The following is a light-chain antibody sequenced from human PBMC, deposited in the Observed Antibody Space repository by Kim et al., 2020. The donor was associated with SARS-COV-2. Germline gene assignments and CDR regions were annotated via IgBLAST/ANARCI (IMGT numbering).Light chain of an antibody. CDR2: GNS. CDR3: QSYDSSLSGSGV. Sequence: ATIPCTGSSSKIGAVYDVHWYQQLPGPAPKLLIYGNSNRPSGVPDRFSGSKSGTSASLAITGLQAEDEADYYCQSYDSSLSGSGVFGTGTKVTVL. V-gene: IGLV1-40*01. J-gene: IGLJ1*01. CDR1: SSKIGAVYD.